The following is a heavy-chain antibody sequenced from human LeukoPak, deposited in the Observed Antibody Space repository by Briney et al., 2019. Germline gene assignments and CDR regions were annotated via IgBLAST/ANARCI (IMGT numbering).Heavy chain of an antibody. D-gene: IGHD2-2*01. CDR2: ISYDGSNK. CDR3: AREDCSSTSCYEGYYYYGMDV. CDR1: GFTFSSYG. Sequence: GGSLRLSCAASGFTFSSYGMHWVRQAPGKGLEWVAVISYDGSNKYYADSVKGRFTISRDNSKNTLYLQMNSLRAEDTAVYYCAREDCSSTSCYEGYYYYGMDVWGQGTTVTVSS. V-gene: IGHV3-30*03. J-gene: IGHJ6*02.